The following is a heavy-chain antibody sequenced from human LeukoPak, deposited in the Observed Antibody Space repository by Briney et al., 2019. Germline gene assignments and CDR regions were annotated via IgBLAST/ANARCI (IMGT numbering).Heavy chain of an antibody. CDR1: GGSFSGYY. Sequence: PSETLSLTCAVYGGSFSGYYWSWIRQPPGKGLEWIGEINHSGSTNYNPSLKSRVTISVDTSKNQFSLRLSSVTAADTAVYYCARGLMSSGWYAQAKNWFDPWGQGTLVTASS. CDR2: INHSGST. V-gene: IGHV4-34*01. D-gene: IGHD6-19*01. CDR3: ARGLMSSGWYAQAKNWFDP. J-gene: IGHJ5*02.